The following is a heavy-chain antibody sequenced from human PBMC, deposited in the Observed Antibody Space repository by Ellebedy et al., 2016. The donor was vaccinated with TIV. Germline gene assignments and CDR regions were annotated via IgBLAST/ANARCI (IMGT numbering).Heavy chain of an antibody. V-gene: IGHV3-74*01. Sequence: GESLKISCGASGFIFKNFLMYWVRQAPGTGPEWVSRISGDGRTTNYADAVKGRFSISRDNANNMVYLQMNSLRVEDTAVYYCARDSTATIAALDYWGQGALVTVSS. D-gene: IGHD6-6*01. CDR1: GFIFKNFL. J-gene: IGHJ4*02. CDR2: ISGDGRTT. CDR3: ARDSTATIAALDY.